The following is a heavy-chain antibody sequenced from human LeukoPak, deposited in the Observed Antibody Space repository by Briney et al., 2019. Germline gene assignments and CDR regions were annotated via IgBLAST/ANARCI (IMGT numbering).Heavy chain of an antibody. J-gene: IGHJ6*03. Sequence: ASVKVSCKASGYTFTSYGISWVRQAPGQGLEWMGRINPNSGGTNYAQKFQGRVTMTRDTSISTAYMELSRLRSDDTAVYYCARGCSGGSCSHPYYMDVWGKGTTVTVSS. CDR1: GYTFTSYG. CDR3: ARGCSGGSCSHPYYMDV. CDR2: INPNSGGT. D-gene: IGHD2-15*01. V-gene: IGHV1-2*06.